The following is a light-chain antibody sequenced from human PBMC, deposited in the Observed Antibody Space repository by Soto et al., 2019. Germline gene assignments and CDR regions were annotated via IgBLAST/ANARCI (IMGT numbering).Light chain of an antibody. CDR3: LQYAVSPRT. CDR1: QSVSSNS. J-gene: IGKJ1*01. Sequence: EIVLTQSPGTLSLSSGERATLSCRASQSVSSNSLAWYQHKPGQAPRLLIYDASSRATGIPDRFSGGGSGTHFTLTISRLEAEDFAVYYCLQYAVSPRTFGQGTKVEVK. CDR2: DAS. V-gene: IGKV3-20*01.